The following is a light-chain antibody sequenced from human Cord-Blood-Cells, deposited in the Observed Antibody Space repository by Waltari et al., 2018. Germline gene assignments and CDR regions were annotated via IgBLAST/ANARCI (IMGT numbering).Light chain of an antibody. CDR3: QQYDNLPYT. CDR1: QDISNY. J-gene: IGKJ2*01. V-gene: IGKV1-33*01. CDR2: DAS. Sequence: DIQMTQSPSSPSASVGDRVTITCQASQDISNYLNWYQQKPGKAPKLLIYDASKLETGVPSRFSGSGSGTGFTFTISSLQPEDIATYYCQQYDNLPYTFGQGTKLEIK.